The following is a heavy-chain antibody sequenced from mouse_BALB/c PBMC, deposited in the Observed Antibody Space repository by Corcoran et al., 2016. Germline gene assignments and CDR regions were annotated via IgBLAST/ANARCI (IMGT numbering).Heavy chain of an antibody. CDR3: ERLTTVVEGAWFAY. Sequence: QIQLVQSGPELKKPGETVKISCKASGYTFTNYGMNWVKQAPGKGLKWMGWINTYTGEPTYADDFKGRFAFSLETSASTAYLQINNLKNEDTATYFCERLTTVVEGAWFAYWGQGTLVTVSA. CDR2: INTYTGEP. CDR1: GYTFTNYG. J-gene: IGHJ3*01. D-gene: IGHD1-1*01. V-gene: IGHV9-3-1*01.